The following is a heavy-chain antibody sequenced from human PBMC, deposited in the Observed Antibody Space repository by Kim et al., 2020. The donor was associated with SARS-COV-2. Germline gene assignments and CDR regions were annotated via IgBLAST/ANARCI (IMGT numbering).Heavy chain of an antibody. CDR3: ASRLHCSGGSCYLDY. J-gene: IGHJ4*02. CDR2: IYHSGST. V-gene: IGHV4-4*02. CDR1: GGSISSSNW. D-gene: IGHD2-15*01. Sequence: SETLSLTCAVSGGSISSSNWWCWVRQPPGKGLEWIGEIYHSGSTNYNPSLKSRVTISVDKSKNQFSLKLSSVTAADTAVSYCASRLHCSGGSCYLDYWGQGTLVTVSS.